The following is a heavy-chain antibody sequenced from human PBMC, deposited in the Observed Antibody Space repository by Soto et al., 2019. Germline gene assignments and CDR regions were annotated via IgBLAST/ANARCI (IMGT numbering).Heavy chain of an antibody. V-gene: IGHV3-30*03. CDR3: TGEVASGY. CDR2: ISRDGGTK. Sequence: QVQLVESGGGVVQAGRSLRLSCAVSGFTVSTYGMHWVRQAPGKGLEWVAVISRDGGTKYYADSVKGRFTISRDNSRNTLFPEMNSLRGDDMAVYYCTGEVASGYWGQGTLVTVSS. D-gene: IGHD2-8*02. CDR1: GFTVSTYG. J-gene: IGHJ4*02.